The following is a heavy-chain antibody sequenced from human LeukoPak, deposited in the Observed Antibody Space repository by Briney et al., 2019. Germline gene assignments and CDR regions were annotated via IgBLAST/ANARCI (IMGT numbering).Heavy chain of an antibody. CDR2: FSGRGGRT. Sequence: PGRSLRPSWAASGFTFSSLAMSWVRQVPGKGMEWVSAFSGRGGRTYYADSVKGRFTIARVNSKNALYLEKIRLSSEDTAVYSFAKVTGYYDSSGLPSGYGMGVWGQGTTVTVSS. D-gene: IGHD3-22*01. CDR3: AKVTGYYDSSGLPSGYGMGV. CDR1: GFTFSSLA. V-gene: IGHV3-23*01. J-gene: IGHJ6*02.